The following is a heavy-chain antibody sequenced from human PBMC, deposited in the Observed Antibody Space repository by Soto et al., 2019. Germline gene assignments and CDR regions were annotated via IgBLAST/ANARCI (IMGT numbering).Heavy chain of an antibody. CDR3: AAATGDYYYGMDV. CDR2: IVVGSGNT. V-gene: IGHV1-58*01. D-gene: IGHD7-27*01. Sequence: SVKVSCKASGFTFTNSVVQWVRQPRGQRLEWIGWIVVGSGNTNYAQKFQERVTITRDMSTSTAYMELSSLRSEDTAVYYCAAATGDYYYGMDVWGQGTTVTVSS. J-gene: IGHJ6*02. CDR1: GFTFTNSV.